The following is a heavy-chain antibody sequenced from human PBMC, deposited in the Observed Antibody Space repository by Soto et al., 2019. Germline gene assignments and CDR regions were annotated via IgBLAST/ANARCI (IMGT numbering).Heavy chain of an antibody. CDR1: CYTFTEYC. CDR3: ARVGDIVVVGHWLHT. CDR2: ISAYNGNT. V-gene: IGHV1-18*04. J-gene: IGHJ5*02. Sequence: GASVKVSCEASCYTFTEYCISWVRQARGQGLEWIGWISAYNGNTNNAQKLQDRVTMTTDSSTSTAYMQLRSLRSDDTAVYYCARVGDIVVVGHWLHTWRQGTLVTVSS. D-gene: IGHD2-2*01.